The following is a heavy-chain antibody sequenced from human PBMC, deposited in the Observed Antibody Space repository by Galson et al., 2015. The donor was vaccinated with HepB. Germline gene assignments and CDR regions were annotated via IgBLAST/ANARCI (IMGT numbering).Heavy chain of an antibody. CDR2: INPNSGGT. CDR1: GYTFTGYY. Sequence: SVKVSCKASGYTFTGYYMHWVRQAPGQGLEWMGWINPNSGGTNYAQKFQGRVTMTRDTSISTAYMELSRLRSDDTAVYYCARAGMVNDYYYYYYGMDVWGQGTTVTVSS. D-gene: IGHD5-18*01. J-gene: IGHJ6*02. CDR3: ARAGMVNDYYYYYYGMDV. V-gene: IGHV1-2*02.